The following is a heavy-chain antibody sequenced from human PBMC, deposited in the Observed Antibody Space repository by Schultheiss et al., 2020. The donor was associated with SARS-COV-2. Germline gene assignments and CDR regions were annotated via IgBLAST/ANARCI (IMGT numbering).Heavy chain of an antibody. J-gene: IGHJ4*02. D-gene: IGHD4-23*01. CDR2: IIPILGIA. V-gene: IGHV1-69*02. Sequence: KISCKASGGTFSSYTISWVRQAPGQGLEWMGRIIPILGIANYAQKFQGRVTMTRDTSTSTVYMELSSLRSEDTAVYYCARDVSYGGFDYWGQGTLVTVSS. CDR1: GGTFSSYT. CDR3: ARDVSYGGFDY.